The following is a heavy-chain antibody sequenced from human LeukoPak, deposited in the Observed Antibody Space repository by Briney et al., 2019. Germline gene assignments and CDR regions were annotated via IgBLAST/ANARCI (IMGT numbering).Heavy chain of an antibody. J-gene: IGHJ4*02. V-gene: IGHV1-2*02. Sequence: GTAVKVSCKASGYTFTGYYMHWVRQAPGQGLEWMGWINPKSDGTNYAQKFQGRVTMTRDTSISTAYMELSRLRSDDTAVYYCARDRPEYYYDSSGYMVHYFDYWGQGTLVTLSS. CDR2: INPKSDGT. CDR1: GYTFTGYY. CDR3: ARDRPEYYYDSSGYMVHYFDY. D-gene: IGHD3-22*01.